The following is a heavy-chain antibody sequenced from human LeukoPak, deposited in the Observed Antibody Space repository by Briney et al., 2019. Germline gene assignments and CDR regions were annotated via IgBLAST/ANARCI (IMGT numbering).Heavy chain of an antibody. CDR2: ISYDGSNK. V-gene: IGHV3-30*18. CDR3: AKQGTTRGNAFDI. D-gene: IGHD1-1*01. J-gene: IGHJ3*02. CDR1: GFTFSSYG. Sequence: GRSLRLSCAASGFTFSSYGMHWVRQAPGKGLEWVAVISYDGSNKYYADSVKGRFTISRDNSKNTLYLQMNSLRAEDTAVYYCAKQGTTRGNAFDIWGQGTMVTVSS.